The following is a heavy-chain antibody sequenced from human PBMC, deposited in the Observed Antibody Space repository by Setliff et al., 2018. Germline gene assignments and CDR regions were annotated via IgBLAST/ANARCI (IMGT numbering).Heavy chain of an antibody. J-gene: IGHJ3*02. D-gene: IGHD6-25*01. CDR1: GGSFSGYY. V-gene: IGHV4-34*01. CDR3: ARVSSVIDAFDI. CDR2: INHSGST. Sequence: SETLSLTWAVYGGSFSGYYWGWIRQPPGKGLEWIGEINHSGSTNYNPSLKSRVTISVDTSKNQFSLKLSSVTAADTAVYYCARVSSVIDAFDIWGQGTMVTVSS.